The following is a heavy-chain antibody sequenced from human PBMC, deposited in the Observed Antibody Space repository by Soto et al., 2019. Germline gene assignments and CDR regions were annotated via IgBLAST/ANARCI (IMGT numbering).Heavy chain of an antibody. CDR2: ISYDGSNK. Sequence: QVQLVESGGGVVQPGRSLRLSCAASGFTFSSYGMHWVRQAPGKGLEWVAVISYDGSNKYYADSVKGRFTISRDNSKNTLYLQMNSLRAEDTAVYHCAKDAEMATLDYWGQGTLVTVSS. CDR3: AKDAEMATLDY. CDR1: GFTFSSYG. V-gene: IGHV3-30*18. J-gene: IGHJ4*02. D-gene: IGHD2-15*01.